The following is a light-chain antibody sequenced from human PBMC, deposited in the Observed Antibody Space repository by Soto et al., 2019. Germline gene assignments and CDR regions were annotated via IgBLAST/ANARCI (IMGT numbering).Light chain of an antibody. J-gene: IGKJ1*01. CDR2: DVS. V-gene: IGKV3-11*01. CDR3: QQRSNWPPWT. CDR1: QSVSNS. Sequence: EIVLTQSPATLSLSPGERVTLSCRASQSVSNSLAWYQQKPGQPPRLLIYDVSNRATGIPARFSGSGSGTDFTLTITSLEPEDFAVYYCQQRSNWPPWTFGQGTKVDIK.